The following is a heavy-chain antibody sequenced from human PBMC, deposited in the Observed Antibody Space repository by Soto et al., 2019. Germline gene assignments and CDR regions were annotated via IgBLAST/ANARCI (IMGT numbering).Heavy chain of an antibody. Sequence: PGGSLRLSCAASGFTFDTYAMHWVRQTPGKGLEWVSAISGSGDSTYYADSVKGRFTISRDNSKNTLYLQMNSLRAEDTAVYYCAKGVPGIAVAGTGYFQHWGQGTLVTVSS. CDR1: GFTFDTYA. J-gene: IGHJ1*01. V-gene: IGHV3-23*01. CDR3: AKGVPGIAVAGTGYFQH. CDR2: ISGSGDST. D-gene: IGHD6-19*01.